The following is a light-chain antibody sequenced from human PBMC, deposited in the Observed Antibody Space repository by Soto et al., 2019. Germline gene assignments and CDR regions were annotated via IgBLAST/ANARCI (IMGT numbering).Light chain of an antibody. Sequence: DIEFTHSPSSLSSSAGERVNITCRASQSVNSWLAWYQQKPGKAPRLLIFEASTWESGVPSRFSGSASGTEFTLSIHGLHDNEVATSYCHHNPRAFGQGTKVDI. J-gene: IGKJ1*01. V-gene: IGKV1-5*01. CDR1: QSVNSW. CDR3: HHNPRA. CDR2: EAS.